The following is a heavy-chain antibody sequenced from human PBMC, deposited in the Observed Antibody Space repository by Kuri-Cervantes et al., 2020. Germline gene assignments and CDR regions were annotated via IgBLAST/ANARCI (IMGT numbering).Heavy chain of an antibody. J-gene: IGHJ3*02. Sequence: GGSLRLSCVTSGFTFSNYGMHWVRQAPGKGLEWVAFIRYDGSNKYYADSVKGRFTISRDNSKNTLYLQMNSLRAEDTAVYYCAKTTIARLAAAPMGWDAFDIWGQGTMVTVSS. V-gene: IGHV3-30*02. CDR1: GFTFSNYG. CDR2: IRYDGSNK. D-gene: IGHD6-13*01. CDR3: AKTTIARLAAAPMGWDAFDI.